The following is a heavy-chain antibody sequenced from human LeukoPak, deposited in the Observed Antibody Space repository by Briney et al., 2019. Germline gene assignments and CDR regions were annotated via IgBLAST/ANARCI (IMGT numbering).Heavy chain of an antibody. Sequence: SETLSLTCTVSGGSISNYYWSWIRQPPGKGLEWIGYIYYSGSTNYNPSLKSRVTISVDTSKNQFSLKLSSVTAADTAVYYCARDRYSGSYWAYWGQGTLVTVSS. V-gene: IGHV4-59*01. J-gene: IGHJ4*02. CDR2: IYYSGST. D-gene: IGHD1-26*01. CDR1: GGSISNYY. CDR3: ARDRYSGSYWAY.